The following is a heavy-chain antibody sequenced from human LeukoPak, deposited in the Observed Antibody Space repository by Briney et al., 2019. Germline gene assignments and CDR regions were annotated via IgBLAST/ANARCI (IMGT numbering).Heavy chain of an antibody. D-gene: IGHD6-19*01. V-gene: IGHV1-18*01. CDR1: GYTFTSYG. CDR2: ISAYNGNA. CDR3: ARDFPVAGTENWFDP. Sequence: ASVTVSCKASGYTFTSYGISWVRQAPGQGLEWMGWISAYNGNANYAQKLQGRVTMTTDTSTSTAYMELRSLRSDDTAVYYCARDFPVAGTENWFDPWGQGTLVTVSS. J-gene: IGHJ5*02.